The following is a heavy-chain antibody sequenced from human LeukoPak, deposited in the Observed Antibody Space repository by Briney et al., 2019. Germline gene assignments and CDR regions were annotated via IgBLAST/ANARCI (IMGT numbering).Heavy chain of an antibody. CDR3: ARSIGLTGGGVDV. V-gene: IGHV3-7*03. J-gene: IGHJ6*02. D-gene: IGHD3-9*01. CDR1: GFTFRNYW. Sequence: GGSLRLSCAASGFTFRNYWMGWVRQAPGKGLEWVANTKPDGSAEYYADSVRGRFTTSRDNANNFLYLQMNSLRAEDTAVYYCARSIGLTGGGVDVWGQGTTVTVSS. CDR2: TKPDGSAE.